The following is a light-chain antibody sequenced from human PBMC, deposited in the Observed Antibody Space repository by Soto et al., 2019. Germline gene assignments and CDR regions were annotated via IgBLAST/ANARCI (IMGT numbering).Light chain of an antibody. V-gene: IGLV2-14*01. J-gene: IGLJ1*01. CDR3: SSYTSSSTLVV. Sequence: QSVLTQPASVSGSPGQSITISCTGTSSDVGGYNYVSWYQQHPGKAPKLMIYDVSNRPSGVSNRFSGSKSGNTASLTISGLQAEDEADYYSSSYTSSSTLVVFGTGTKVTVL. CDR2: DVS. CDR1: SSDVGGYNY.